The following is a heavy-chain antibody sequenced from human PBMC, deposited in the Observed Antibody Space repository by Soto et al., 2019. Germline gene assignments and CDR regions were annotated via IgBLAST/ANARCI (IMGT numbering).Heavy chain of an antibody. CDR3: ARATPGYSTYDYYFDY. Sequence: QVQLVQSGAEVRKPGSSVKVSCKASGGTFSNHTISWVRQAPGQGLEWMGRIIPILDIAGYAQRFQGRVTITXXKXTXXAYMEVSSLGSEDTAVYYCARATPGYSTYDYYFDYWGQGTLVTVSS. J-gene: IGHJ4*02. V-gene: IGHV1-69*02. D-gene: IGHD5-12*01. CDR1: GGTFSNHT. CDR2: IIPILDIA.